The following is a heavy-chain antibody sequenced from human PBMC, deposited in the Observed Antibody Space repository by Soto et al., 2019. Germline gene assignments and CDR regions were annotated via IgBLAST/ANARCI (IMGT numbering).Heavy chain of an antibody. J-gene: IGHJ5*02. CDR1: VGTFSSYA. Sequence: SVKVSCKASVGTFSSYAISWVRQAPGQGLEWMGGIIPIFGTANYAQKFRGRVTITADESTSTAYMELSSLRSEDTAVYYCARVVPSRSGYYTPSYWFDTWGQGTLVTVSS. CDR3: ARVVPSRSGYYTPSYWFDT. D-gene: IGHD3-3*01. V-gene: IGHV1-69*13. CDR2: IIPIFGTA.